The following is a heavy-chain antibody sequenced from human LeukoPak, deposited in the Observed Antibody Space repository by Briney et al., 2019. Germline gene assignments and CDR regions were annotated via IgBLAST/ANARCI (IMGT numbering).Heavy chain of an antibody. J-gene: IGHJ4*02. CDR2: FDPEDGET. V-gene: IGHV1-24*01. D-gene: IGHD3-16*02. CDR1: GYTLTELS. CDR3: ATGPYVWGSYRPFDY. Sequence: ASVKVSCKVSGYTLTELSMHWVRQAPGKGLEWMGGFDPEDGETIYAQKFQGRVTMTEDTSTDTAYMELSSLRSEDTAAYYCATGPYVWGSYRPFDYWGQGTLVTVSS.